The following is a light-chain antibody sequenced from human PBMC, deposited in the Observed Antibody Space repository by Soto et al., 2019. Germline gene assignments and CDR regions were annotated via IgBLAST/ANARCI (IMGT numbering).Light chain of an antibody. CDR1: QDTGKY. CDR3: EQYDTLPLT. CDR2: DAS. Sequence: IQMTQSPTSLSASVGDRVTITCQASQDTGKYLNWFQQKPGKAPKLLIYDASNLKTGVPARFSGSGSGTDFTFTISSLQPEDIATYFCEQYDTLPLTFGGGTKVEIK. J-gene: IGKJ4*01. V-gene: IGKV1-33*01.